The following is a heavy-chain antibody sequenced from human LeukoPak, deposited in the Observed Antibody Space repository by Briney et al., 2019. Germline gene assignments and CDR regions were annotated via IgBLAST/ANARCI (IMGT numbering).Heavy chain of an antibody. V-gene: IGHV3-30*03. J-gene: IGHJ4*02. D-gene: IGHD3-22*01. Sequence: GGSLRLSCAASGFTFSSYGMHWVRQAPGKGLEWVAVISYDGSNKYYADSVKGRFTISRDNSKNTLYLQMNSLRAEDSAVYYCAHGSSGYYLIYWGQGTLVTVSS. CDR1: GFTFSSYG. CDR2: ISYDGSNK. CDR3: AHGSSGYYLIY.